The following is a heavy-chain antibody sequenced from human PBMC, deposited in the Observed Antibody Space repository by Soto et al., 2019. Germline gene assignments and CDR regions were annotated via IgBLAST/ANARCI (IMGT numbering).Heavy chain of an antibody. D-gene: IGHD3-22*01. CDR3: ARQIYDSSGYYYAY. CDR1: GGSISNSSDY. J-gene: IGHJ4*02. V-gene: IGHV4-39*01. Sequence: SETLSLTCTVAGGSISNSSDYWGWISQPPGQGLEWLGTIYSLGNTYYNPSLKSRVTISVDKSKSQLFLKLSSVTAPDTAVYYCARQIYDSSGYYYAYWGQGTLVTVSS. CDR2: IYSLGNT.